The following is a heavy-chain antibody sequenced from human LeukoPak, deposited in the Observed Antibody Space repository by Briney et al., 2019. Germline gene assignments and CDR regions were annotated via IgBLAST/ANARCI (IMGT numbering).Heavy chain of an antibody. CDR1: GGSNSSYY. V-gene: IGHV4-4*07. CDR3: ARAITMVRGVTIDLGMDV. Sequence: SETLSLTCTVSGGSNSSYYWSWIRQPAGKGLEWIGRIYTSGSTNYNPSLKSRVTMSVDTSKNQFSLKLSSVTAADTAVYYCARAITMVRGVTIDLGMDVWGQGTTVTVSS. CDR2: IYTSGST. D-gene: IGHD3-10*01. J-gene: IGHJ6*02.